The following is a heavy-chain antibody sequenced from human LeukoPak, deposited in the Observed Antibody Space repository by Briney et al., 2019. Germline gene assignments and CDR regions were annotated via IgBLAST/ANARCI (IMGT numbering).Heavy chain of an antibody. CDR1: GFTFSRYP. Sequence: GGSLTLSCSASGFTFSRYPMHWVRQAPGKGLEYVSAISGNGGSTYYADSVKGRFTISRDNSKNTLHLQMSSLRTEDTAIYYCVKAQYDFWSGLDYWGQGTLVTVSS. V-gene: IGHV3-64D*09. D-gene: IGHD3-3*01. CDR2: ISGNGGST. CDR3: VKAQYDFWSGLDY. J-gene: IGHJ4*02.